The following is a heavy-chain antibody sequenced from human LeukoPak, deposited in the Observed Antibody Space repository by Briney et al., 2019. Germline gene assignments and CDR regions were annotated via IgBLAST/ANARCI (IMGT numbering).Heavy chain of an antibody. V-gene: IGHV3-11*04. CDR1: GFTFSDYY. J-gene: IGHJ3*02. Sequence: GGSLRLSCAASGFTFSDYYMSWIRQAPGKGLEWVSSIGSSSSSIYYADSVKGRFTISRDNAKNSLYLQMNSLRGEDTAVYYCARETSEAFDIWGQGTMVTVSS. CDR3: ARETSEAFDI. CDR2: IGSSSSSI.